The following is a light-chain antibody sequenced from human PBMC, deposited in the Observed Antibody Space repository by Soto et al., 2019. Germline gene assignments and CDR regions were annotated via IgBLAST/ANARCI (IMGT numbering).Light chain of an antibody. CDR3: QQYNSYCT. CDR2: DAS. CDR1: QSISSW. J-gene: IGKJ1*01. V-gene: IGKV1-5*01. Sequence: DIQMTHSPSTLSASVGDRVAITCRASQSISSWLAWYQQKPGKVPKLLIYDASSLESGVPSRFSGSGSGTEFTLTISSLQPDDFATYYCQQYNSYCTFGQGTKV.